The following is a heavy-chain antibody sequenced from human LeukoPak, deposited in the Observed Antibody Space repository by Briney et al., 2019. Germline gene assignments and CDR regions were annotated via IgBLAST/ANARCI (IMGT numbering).Heavy chain of an antibody. CDR3: AKEISRIAVAQRGY. CDR2: ISSSGSTI. CDR1: GFTFSSYE. V-gene: IGHV3-48*03. Sequence: GGSLRLSCAASGFTFSSYEMNWVRQAPGKGLEWVSYISSSGSTIYYADSVKGRFTISRDNAKNSLYLQMNSLRVEDTALYYCAKEISRIAVAQRGYWGQGTLVTVSS. D-gene: IGHD6-19*01. J-gene: IGHJ4*02.